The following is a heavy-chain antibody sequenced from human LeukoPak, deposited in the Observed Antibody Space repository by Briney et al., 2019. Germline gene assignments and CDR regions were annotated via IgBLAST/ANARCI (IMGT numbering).Heavy chain of an antibody. CDR2: IKSKTDGGTT. Sequence: PGGSLRLSCAASGFTFSNAWMIWVRQAPGKGLEWVGRIKSKTDGGTTDYAAPVKGRFTISRDDSENTLYLQMNSLQSEDTAVYYCTTDGGRYCGGDCSFDYWGQGSLVTVSS. J-gene: IGHJ4*02. CDR3: TTDGGRYCGGDCSFDY. V-gene: IGHV3-15*01. CDR1: GFTFSNAW. D-gene: IGHD2-21*02.